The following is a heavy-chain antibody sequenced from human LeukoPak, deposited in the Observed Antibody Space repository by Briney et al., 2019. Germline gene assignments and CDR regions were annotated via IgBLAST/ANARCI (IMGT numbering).Heavy chain of an antibody. CDR2: INKDGSAT. Sequence: GGSLRLSCEASGVTFDAYAMHWVRQAPGKGLEWVSLINKDGSATYYADSVKGRFTISRDNSKNSRYLQMNSLRSEDTALYYCATWAFYHSLDVWGQGTTVTVSS. V-gene: IGHV3-43*02. CDR1: GVTFDAYA. J-gene: IGHJ6*02. D-gene: IGHD1-26*01. CDR3: ATWAFYHSLDV.